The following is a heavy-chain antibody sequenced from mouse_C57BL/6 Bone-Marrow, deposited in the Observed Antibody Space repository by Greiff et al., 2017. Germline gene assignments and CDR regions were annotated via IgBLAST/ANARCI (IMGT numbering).Heavy chain of an antibody. CDR1: GYTFTSYW. V-gene: IGHV1-55*01. J-gene: IGHJ3*01. D-gene: IGHD2-4*01. CDR3: ARKNYEYVAWFAY. Sequence: QVQLQQPGAELVKPGASVKMSCKASGYTFTSYWIPWVKQRPGQGLEWIGDIYPGSGSTNYNEKFKSKATLTVDTSSSTAYMQLSSLTSEVSAVYYCARKNYEYVAWFAYWGQGTLVTVSA. CDR2: IYPGSGST.